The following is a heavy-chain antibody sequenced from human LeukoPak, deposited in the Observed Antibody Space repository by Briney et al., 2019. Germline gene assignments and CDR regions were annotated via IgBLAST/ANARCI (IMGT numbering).Heavy chain of an antibody. CDR3: ARVHGSGWGQFDY. CDR2: IYYSGST. D-gene: IGHD6-19*01. Sequence: SETLSLTCTVSGGSISSYYWSWIRQPPGKGLEWIGSIYYSGSTNYNPSLKSRVTISVDTSKNQFSLKLSSVTAADTAVYYCARVHGSGWGQFDYWGQGTLVTVSS. J-gene: IGHJ4*02. V-gene: IGHV4-59*01. CDR1: GGSISSYY.